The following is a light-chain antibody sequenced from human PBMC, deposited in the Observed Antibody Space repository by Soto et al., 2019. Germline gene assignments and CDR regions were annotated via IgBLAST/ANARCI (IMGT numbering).Light chain of an antibody. CDR1: QSISSW. J-gene: IGKJ2*01. CDR3: QQYNSYPHT. CDR2: KAS. Sequence: DIQMTQSPSTLSASVGDRVTITCRASQSISSWLAWYQQKPGKAPKTLIYKASSLESGVPSRFSGSRSGTEFTLTISSLQPDDFATYYCQQYNSYPHTFGQGTKVDI. V-gene: IGKV1-5*03.